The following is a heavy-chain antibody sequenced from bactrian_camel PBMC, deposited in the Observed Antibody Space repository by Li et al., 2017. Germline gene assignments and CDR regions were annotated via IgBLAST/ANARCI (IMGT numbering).Heavy chain of an antibody. CDR3: AAEPLKCRDCRRMDFTY. J-gene: IGHJ6*01. Sequence: HVQLVESGGGSVQAGGSLRLSCAISGHAYTSMGWFRQAPGKEREGVAAIYVIGDTLYYADSVKGRFTISHDDAKKTLYLQMNSLKSEDTAMYYCAAEPLKCRDCRRMDFTYWGQGTQVTVS. CDR2: IYVIGDTL. CDR1: GHAYTS. V-gene: IGHV3S1*01.